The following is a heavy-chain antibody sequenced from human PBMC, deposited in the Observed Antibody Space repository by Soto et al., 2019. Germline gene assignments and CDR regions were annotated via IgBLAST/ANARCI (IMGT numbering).Heavy chain of an antibody. CDR2: IWYDGSNK. J-gene: IGHJ4*02. V-gene: IGHV3-33*01. CDR3: ARDSCSGGSCYWHYFDY. Sequence: QVQLVESGGGVVQPGRSLRLSCAASGFTFSSYGMHWVRQAPGKGLEWVAVIWYDGSNKYYADSVKGRFTISRDNSKNTVYLQKNSLRAEDTAVYYCARDSCSGGSCYWHYFDYWGQGTLVTVSS. D-gene: IGHD2-15*01. CDR1: GFTFSSYG.